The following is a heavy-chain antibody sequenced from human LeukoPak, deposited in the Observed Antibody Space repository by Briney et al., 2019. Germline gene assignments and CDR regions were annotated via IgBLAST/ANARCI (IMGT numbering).Heavy chain of an antibody. J-gene: IGHJ4*02. Sequence: SETLSLTCTVSGGSISNFNYYWGWIRQPPGKGLEWIGSIYHSGTTYYNPSLESRVTISVNTSKNQFSLKVNSVTAADTAVYYCARVQTRSARAAGGTFDYWGQGSLVTVSS. CDR1: GGSISNFNYY. CDR3: ARVQTRSARAAGGTFDY. V-gene: IGHV4-39*07. D-gene: IGHD6-13*01. CDR2: IYHSGTT.